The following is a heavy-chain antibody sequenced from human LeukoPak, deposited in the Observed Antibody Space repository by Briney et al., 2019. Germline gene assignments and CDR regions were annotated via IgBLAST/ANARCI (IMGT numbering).Heavy chain of an antibody. Sequence: GGSLRLSCAASGFTLSNYDMNWVRQAPGKGVEWVSSISTSRRYIYYKDSVRGRFTISRDDAKNSLYLEMNSLRAEDTAVYYCARVQWELRGVGSYFEYWGQGALVTVSS. D-gene: IGHD1-26*01. CDR1: GFTLSNYD. J-gene: IGHJ4*02. CDR2: ISTSRRYI. CDR3: ARVQWELRGVGSYFEY. V-gene: IGHV3-21*01.